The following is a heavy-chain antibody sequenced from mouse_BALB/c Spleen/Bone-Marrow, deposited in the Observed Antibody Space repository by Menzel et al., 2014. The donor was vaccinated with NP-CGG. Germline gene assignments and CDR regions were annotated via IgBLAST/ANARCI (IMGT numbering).Heavy chain of an antibody. CDR3: ARYDYDDWFAY. D-gene: IGHD2-4*01. V-gene: IGHV1-7*01. J-gene: IGHJ3*01. Sequence: QVQLQQSGAELAKPGASVKMACKAPGYTFTSYWMHWVKQRPGQGLEWIGYINPSTGYTEYNQKFKDKATLTADKSSSTAYMQLSSLISEDSAVYYCARYDYDDWFAYWGQGTLVTVSA. CDR1: GYTFTSYW. CDR2: INPSTGYT.